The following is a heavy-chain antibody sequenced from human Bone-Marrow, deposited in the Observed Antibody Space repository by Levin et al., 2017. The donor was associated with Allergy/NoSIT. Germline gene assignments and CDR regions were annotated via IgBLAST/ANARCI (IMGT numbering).Heavy chain of an antibody. CDR1: GFTFSSYA. Sequence: PGGSLRLSCAASGFTFSSYAMHWVRQAPGKGLEWVAVISYDGSNKYYADSVKGRFTISRDNSKNTLYLQMNSLRAEDTAVYYCARGLYGSVTSSYWGQGTLVTVSS. J-gene: IGHJ4*02. CDR2: ISYDGSNK. V-gene: IGHV3-30*04. CDR3: ARGLYGSVTSSY. D-gene: IGHD3-10*01.